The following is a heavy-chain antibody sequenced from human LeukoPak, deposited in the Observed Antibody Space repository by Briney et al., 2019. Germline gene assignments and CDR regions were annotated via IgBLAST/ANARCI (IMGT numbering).Heavy chain of an antibody. J-gene: IGHJ3*02. CDR3: AIPGSYFGAFHI. Sequence: PSETLSLTCTVSGGSISSSSYYWGWIRQPPGKGLEWIGSIYYSGSTYYNPSLKSRVTISVDTSKNQFSLKLSSVTAADTAVYYCAIPGSYFGAFHIWAQGTMVTVSS. CDR2: IYYSGST. D-gene: IGHD1-26*01. CDR1: GGSISSSSYY. V-gene: IGHV4-39*07.